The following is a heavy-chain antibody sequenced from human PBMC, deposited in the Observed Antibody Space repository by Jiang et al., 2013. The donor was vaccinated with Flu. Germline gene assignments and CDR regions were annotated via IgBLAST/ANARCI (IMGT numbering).Heavy chain of an antibody. CDR1: GFTFSSYA. J-gene: IGHJ4*02. CDR3: AKDGGYGSGNYYPEY. CDR2: ISGGGGDT. Sequence: GLVQPGGSLRLSCAASGFTFSSYAMSWVRQGPGKGLEWVSTISGGGGDTNYADSVKGRITISRDNSKNTLYLQLNSLRVEDTAVYYCAKDGGYGSGNYYPEYWGQGTLVTVSS. V-gene: IGHV3-23*01. D-gene: IGHD3-10*01.